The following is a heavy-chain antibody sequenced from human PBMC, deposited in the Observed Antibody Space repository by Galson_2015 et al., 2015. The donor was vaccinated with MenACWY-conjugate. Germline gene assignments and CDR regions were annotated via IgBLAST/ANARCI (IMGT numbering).Heavy chain of an antibody. D-gene: IGHD1-26*01. CDR3: ARHPPGGRGMDV. Sequence: QSGAEVKKPGESLTISCQGSGYSFTNYWIAWVRQMPGKGLEWVGLINPVDYNIRYSPSFQGQVTISADESISTAYLQWSSLKASDAAMYYCARHPPGGRGMDVWGRGTTVTVSS. V-gene: IGHV5-51*01. J-gene: IGHJ6*02. CDR2: INPVDYNI. CDR1: GYSFTNYW.